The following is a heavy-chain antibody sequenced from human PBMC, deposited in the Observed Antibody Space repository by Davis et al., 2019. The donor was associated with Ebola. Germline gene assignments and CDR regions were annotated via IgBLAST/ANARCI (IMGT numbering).Heavy chain of an antibody. Sequence: PGGSLRLSCAASGFTFDDYAMHWVRQAPGKGLEWVSGISWNSGSIGYADSVKGRFTISRDNAKNSLYLQMNSLRAEDTALYYCAKDIGWELLKNWYFDLWGRGTLVTVSS. V-gene: IGHV3-9*01. CDR1: GFTFDDYA. D-gene: IGHD1-26*01. CDR3: AKDIGWELLKNWYFDL. CDR2: ISWNSGSI. J-gene: IGHJ2*01.